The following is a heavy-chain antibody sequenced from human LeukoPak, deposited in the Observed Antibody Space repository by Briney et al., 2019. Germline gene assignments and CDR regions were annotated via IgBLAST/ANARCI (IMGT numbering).Heavy chain of an antibody. CDR1: GFTFSSYS. D-gene: IGHD3-10*01. V-gene: IGHV3-21*04. CDR2: ISSSSSYI. Sequence: PGGSLRVSCAASGFTFSSYSMNWVRQAPGKGLEWVSSISSSSSYIYYADSVKGRFTISRDNAKNSLYLQMNSLRAEDTAVYYCARDPYGSGSFDPWGQGTLVTVSS. J-gene: IGHJ5*02. CDR3: ARDPYGSGSFDP.